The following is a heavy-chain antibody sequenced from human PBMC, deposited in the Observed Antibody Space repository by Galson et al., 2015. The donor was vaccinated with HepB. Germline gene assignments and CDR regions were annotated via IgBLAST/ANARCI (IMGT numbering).Heavy chain of an antibody. CDR1: GFTFSSYA. D-gene: IGHD2-2*02. CDR2: ISGSGGHT. CDR3: ARVGSSGYCSSTSCYTFFDY. V-gene: IGHV3-23*01. J-gene: IGHJ4*02. Sequence: SLRLSCAASGFTFSSYAMSWVRQAPGKGLEWVSAISGSGGHTYYADSVRGRFTISRDNSKNTLYLQMNSLRAEDTAVYYCARVGSSGYCSSTSCYTFFDYWGQGTLVTVSS.